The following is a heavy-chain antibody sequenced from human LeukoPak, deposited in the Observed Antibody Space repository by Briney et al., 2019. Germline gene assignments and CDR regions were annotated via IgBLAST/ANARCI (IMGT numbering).Heavy chain of an antibody. CDR1: GGSISSSSYY. CDR2: IYYSGST. V-gene: IGHV4-39*01. D-gene: IGHD2-15*01. Sequence: SETLSLTCTVSGGSISSSSYYWGWIRQPPGKGLEWIGSIYYSGSTYYNPSLKSRVTISVDTSKNQFSLKLSSVTAADTAAYYCARHIGLPDAFDIWGQGTMVTVSS. J-gene: IGHJ3*02. CDR3: ARHIGLPDAFDI.